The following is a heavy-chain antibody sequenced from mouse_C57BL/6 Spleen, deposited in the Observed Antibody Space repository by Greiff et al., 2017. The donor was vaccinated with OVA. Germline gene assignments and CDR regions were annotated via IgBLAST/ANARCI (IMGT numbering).Heavy chain of an antibody. CDR2: IWSGGST. V-gene: IGHV2-2*01. CDR1: GFSLTSYG. J-gene: IGHJ4*01. CDR3: DRNYYGSPFYDAMDY. D-gene: IGHD1-1*01. Sequence: VQLQQSGPGLVQPSQSLSITCTVSGFSLTSYGVHWVRQSPGKGLEWLGVIWSGGSTDYNAAFISRLSISKDNSKSLVFFKMNSLQADDTAIYYCDRNYYGSPFYDAMDYWGQGTSVTVSS.